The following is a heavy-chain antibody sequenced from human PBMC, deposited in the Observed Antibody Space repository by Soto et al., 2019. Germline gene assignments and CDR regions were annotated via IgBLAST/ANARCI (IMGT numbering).Heavy chain of an antibody. V-gene: IGHV3-64*01. J-gene: IGHJ5*02. CDR3: ARAMHSSSWYDH. Sequence: GGSLRLSCAASGFTFSSYAMHWVRQAPGKGLEYVSAISSNGGSTYANSVKGRFTISRDNSKNTLYLQMGSLRAEDMAVYYCARAMHSSSWYDHWGQGTLVTVSS. CDR2: ISSNGGST. D-gene: IGHD6-13*01. CDR1: GFTFSSYA.